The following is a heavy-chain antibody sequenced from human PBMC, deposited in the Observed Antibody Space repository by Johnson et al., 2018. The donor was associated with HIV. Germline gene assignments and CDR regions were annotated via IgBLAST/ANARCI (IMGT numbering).Heavy chain of an antibody. CDR2: IKQDGSEK. V-gene: IGHV3-7*01. J-gene: IGHJ3*02. CDR3: ARAPRPDAFDI. CDR1: GFTFSDYY. Sequence: VQLVESGGGLVKPGGSLRLSCAASGFTFSDYYMSWIRQAPGKGLEWVANIKQDGSEKYYVDSVKGRFTISRDNAKNSLYLQMNSLRAEDTAVYYCARAPRPDAFDIWGQGTMVTVSS.